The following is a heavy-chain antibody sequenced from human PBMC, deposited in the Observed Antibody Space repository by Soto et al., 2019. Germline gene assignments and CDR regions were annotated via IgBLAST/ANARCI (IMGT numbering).Heavy chain of an antibody. Sequence: QVHLVQSGAEVRKPGASVKVSCKASGYSFTSYGISWVRQAPGQGLEWMGWISTDNGNTNYAHNLQGRVSMTIDPSKSTAYMELWSLGSDDTAVYYCARDVPDTSLFFSYYGMDVWGQGTTVTVSS. V-gene: IGHV1-18*01. CDR2: ISTDNGNT. D-gene: IGHD2-21*01. CDR3: ARDVPDTSLFFSYYGMDV. J-gene: IGHJ6*02. CDR1: GYSFTSYG.